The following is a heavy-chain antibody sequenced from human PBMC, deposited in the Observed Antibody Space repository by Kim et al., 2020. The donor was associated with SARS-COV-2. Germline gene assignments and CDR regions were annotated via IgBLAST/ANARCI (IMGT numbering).Heavy chain of an antibody. CDR2: IYYSGST. V-gene: IGHV4-59*01. CDR1: GGSISSYY. J-gene: IGHJ4*02. Sequence: SETLSLTCTVSGGSISSYYWSWIRQPPGKGLEWIGYIYYSGSTNYNPSLKSRVTISVDTSKNQFSLKLSSVTAADTAVYYCARLAAGFHFDYWGQGTLVTVSS. D-gene: IGHD6-13*01. CDR3: ARLAAGFHFDY.